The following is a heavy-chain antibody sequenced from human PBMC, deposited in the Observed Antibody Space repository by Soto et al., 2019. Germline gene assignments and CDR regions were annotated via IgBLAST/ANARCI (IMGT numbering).Heavy chain of an antibody. Sequence: SETLSLTCTVSGGSISSSGYYWSWIRQHPEKGLEWIGNIYYSGGTYYNPSLKSRLTISIDTSNNQFSLKLSSVTAADTAIYYCVRAAYGDYGRLNWFDPWGQGTLVTVSS. CDR3: VRAAYGDYGRLNWFDP. CDR2: IYYSGGT. CDR1: GGSISSSGYY. J-gene: IGHJ5*02. V-gene: IGHV4-31*03. D-gene: IGHD4-17*01.